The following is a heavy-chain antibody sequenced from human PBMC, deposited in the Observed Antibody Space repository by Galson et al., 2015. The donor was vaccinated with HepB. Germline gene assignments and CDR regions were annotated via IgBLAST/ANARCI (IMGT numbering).Heavy chain of an antibody. Sequence: CAISGDSVSTNRAAWNWIRQSPSRGLEWLGRTYYRSTWFNGYAVSVKSRITINPDASKNQVSLQLKSMTPEDTAIYYCLRVSNWDYADNKKFDPWGQGTLVTVSS. CDR3: LRVSNWDYADNKKFDP. D-gene: IGHD1-7*01. CDR2: TYYRSTWFN. V-gene: IGHV6-1*01. CDR1: GDSVSTNRAA. J-gene: IGHJ5*02.